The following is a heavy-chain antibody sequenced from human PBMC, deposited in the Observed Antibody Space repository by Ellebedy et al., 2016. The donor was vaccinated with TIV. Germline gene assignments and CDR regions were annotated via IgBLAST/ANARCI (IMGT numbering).Heavy chain of an antibody. V-gene: IGHV3-23*01. CDR2: ISGSGGST. J-gene: IGHJ4*02. CDR3: AGRLSFDY. D-gene: IGHD2/OR15-2a*01. Sequence: GESLKISCAASGFTFSSYAMSWVRQAPGKGLEWVSAISGSGGSTYYADSVKGRFTISRDNSKNTLYLQMNSLRAEDTAVYYCAGRLSFDYWGQGTLVTVSS. CDR1: GFTFSSYA.